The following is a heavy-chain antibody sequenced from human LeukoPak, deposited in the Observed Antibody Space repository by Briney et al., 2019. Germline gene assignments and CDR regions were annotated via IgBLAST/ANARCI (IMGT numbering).Heavy chain of an antibody. J-gene: IGHJ3*02. CDR1: GGSISSYY. V-gene: IGHV4-59*08. CDR2: IYYSGST. D-gene: IGHD3-22*01. Sequence: SETLSLTCTVSGGSISSYYWSWIRQPPGKGLEWIGYIYYSGSTNYNPSLKSRVTISVDTSKNQFSLKLSSVTAADTAVYYCARGPYYDTTKTSAFDIWDQGTMVTVSS. CDR3: ARGPYYDTTKTSAFDI.